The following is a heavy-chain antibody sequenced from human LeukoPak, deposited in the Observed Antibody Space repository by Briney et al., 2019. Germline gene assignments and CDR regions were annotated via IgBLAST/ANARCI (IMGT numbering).Heavy chain of an antibody. D-gene: IGHD3-22*01. Sequence: GGSLRLSCAASGFTFSSYGMHWVRQAPGKGLEWVAFIRYDGSNKYYADSVKGRFTISRDNSKNTLYLQMNSLRAEDTAVYYCAKDYYDSSGYSPSDYWGQGTLVTVSS. CDR2: IRYDGSNK. CDR3: AKDYYDSSGYSPSDY. J-gene: IGHJ4*02. CDR1: GFTFSSYG. V-gene: IGHV3-30*02.